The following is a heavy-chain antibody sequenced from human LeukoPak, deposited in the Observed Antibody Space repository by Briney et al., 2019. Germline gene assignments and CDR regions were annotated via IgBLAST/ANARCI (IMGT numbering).Heavy chain of an antibody. CDR3: GGGSGEAARKTYYFDY. CDR2: TSYDGSNK. CDR1: GFTFSSYG. V-gene: IGHV3-30*03. Sequence: GGSLRLSCAASGFTFSSYGMHWVRQAPGKGLEWVAGTSYDGSNKKYVNSVKGRFTISRDNSKNTLSLQMNSLRAEDTATYYCGGGSGEAARKTYYFDYWGQGILVTVSS. D-gene: IGHD3-10*01. J-gene: IGHJ4*02.